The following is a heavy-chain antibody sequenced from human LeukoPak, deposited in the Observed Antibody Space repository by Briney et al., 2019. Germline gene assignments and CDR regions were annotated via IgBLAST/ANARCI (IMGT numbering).Heavy chain of an antibody. D-gene: IGHD5-18*01. Sequence: PGGSLRLSCAASGFTFSDYYMSWIRQAPGKGLEWVSFISSSGTTIYYADSAKGRFTISRDNAKNSLYLQMNSLRAEDTAVYYCARAQGYSYGLDYWGQGTLVTVSS. CDR2: ISSSGTTI. J-gene: IGHJ4*02. CDR3: ARAQGYSYGLDY. CDR1: GFTFSDYY. V-gene: IGHV3-11*04.